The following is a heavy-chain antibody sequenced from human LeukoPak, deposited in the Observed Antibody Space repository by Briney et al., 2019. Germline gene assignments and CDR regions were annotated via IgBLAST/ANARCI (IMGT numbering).Heavy chain of an antibody. Sequence: SQTLSLPCTVSGGSISSGSYYWRWIRQPAGKGLEWIGRIYTSGSTSYNPSLKSRVTISVDTSKNQFSLKLSSVTAADTAVYYCARDLYYYDTSGYYLWGFDIWGQGTMVTVSS. CDR3: ARDLYYYDTSGYYLWGFDI. V-gene: IGHV4-61*02. CDR1: GGSISSGSYY. D-gene: IGHD3-22*01. J-gene: IGHJ3*02. CDR2: IYTSGST.